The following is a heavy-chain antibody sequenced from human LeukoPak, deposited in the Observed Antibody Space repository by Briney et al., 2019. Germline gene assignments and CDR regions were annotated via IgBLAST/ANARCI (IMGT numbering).Heavy chain of an antibody. CDR2: ICIAGDT. CDR3: ARDKSGMDV. V-gene: IGHV3-13*01. CDR1: GFTLSTYD. J-gene: IGHJ6*02. Sequence: GGSLRLSCAASGFTLSTYDMHWVRHVPGKGLEWVSAICIAGDTHYPGSVKGRFTISRENAKNSLYLQMNSLTAGDTAVYYCARDKSGMDVWGQGTTVSVSS.